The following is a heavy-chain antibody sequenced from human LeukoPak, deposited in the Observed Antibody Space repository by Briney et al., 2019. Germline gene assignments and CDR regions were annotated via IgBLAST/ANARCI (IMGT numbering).Heavy chain of an antibody. D-gene: IGHD3-22*01. CDR2: MNPNSGNT. Sequence: ASVKVSCKASGYTFTSYDINWVRQATGQGLEWMGWMNPNSGNTGYAQKFQGRVTMTRNTSISTAYMELSSLRSEDTAVYYCARAVAVMRGYYYGSSGVNWFDPWGQGTLVTVSS. CDR1: GYTFTSYD. J-gene: IGHJ5*02. V-gene: IGHV1-8*01. CDR3: ARAVAVMRGYYYGSSGVNWFDP.